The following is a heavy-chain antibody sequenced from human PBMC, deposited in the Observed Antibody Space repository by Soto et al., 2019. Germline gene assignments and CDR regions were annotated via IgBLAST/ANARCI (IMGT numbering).Heavy chain of an antibody. CDR1: GGTFGNTA. V-gene: IGHV1-69*12. CDR3: ARDGDPGYTFWSGPLGGGRFDP. D-gene: IGHD3-3*01. CDR2: IVPMFGTA. J-gene: IGHJ5*02. Sequence: QVQLVQSGAEVKKPGSSVNVSCKTSGGTFGNTAVTWVRQAPGQGLEWMGGIVPMFGTANYAQKFQGRVTITADESTKTAYMELRSLRSDETAVYYCARDGDPGYTFWSGPLGGGRFDPWGQGTLVTVSS.